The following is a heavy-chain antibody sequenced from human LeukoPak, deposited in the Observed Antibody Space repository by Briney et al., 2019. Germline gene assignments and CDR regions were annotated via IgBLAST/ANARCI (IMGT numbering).Heavy chain of an antibody. Sequence: TGGSLRLSCAASGFTFSSYSMNWVRQAPGKGLEWVSSISSSSSYIYYADSVKGRFTISRDNAKNSLYLQMNSLRAEDTAVYYCARDGMDTAMVPLDYWGQGTLVTVSS. V-gene: IGHV3-21*01. CDR1: GFTFSSYS. CDR3: ARDGMDTAMVPLDY. J-gene: IGHJ4*02. D-gene: IGHD5-18*01. CDR2: ISSSSSYI.